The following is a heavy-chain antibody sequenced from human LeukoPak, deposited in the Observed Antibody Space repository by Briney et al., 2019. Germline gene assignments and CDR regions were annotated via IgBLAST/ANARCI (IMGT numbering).Heavy chain of an antibody. D-gene: IGHD6-19*01. Sequence: ASVKVSCKASGYTFTAFYIHWVRQAPGQGLEWMGWINPNSGGINYAQKFQGRVTMTRDTSISTAYMELSRLRSDDTAVYYCARDHEIAVAGSGFDYWGQGTLVTVSS. J-gene: IGHJ4*02. CDR2: INPNSGGI. CDR1: GYTFTAFY. V-gene: IGHV1-2*02. CDR3: ARDHEIAVAGSGFDY.